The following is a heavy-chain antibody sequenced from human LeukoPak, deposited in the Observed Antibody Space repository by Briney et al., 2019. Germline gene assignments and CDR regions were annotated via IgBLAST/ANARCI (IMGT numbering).Heavy chain of an antibody. CDR1: GFTFSSYS. V-gene: IGHV3-21*01. J-gene: IGHJ4*02. CDR2: ISSSSSYI. Sequence: GGSLRLSCTASGFTFSSYSMNWVRQAPGKGLEWVSSISSSSSYIYYADSLKGRFTISRDNAKNSLYLQMSSLRAEDTAVYYCAREIAAAGDYWGQGTLVTVSS. D-gene: IGHD6-13*01. CDR3: AREIAAAGDY.